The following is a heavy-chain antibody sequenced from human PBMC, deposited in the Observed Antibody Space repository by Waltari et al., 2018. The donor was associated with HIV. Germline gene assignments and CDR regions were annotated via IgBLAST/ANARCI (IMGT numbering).Heavy chain of an antibody. CDR3: TRSPFPSDF. J-gene: IGHJ4*02. CDR1: GYHFTTYD. CDR2: MNPHTGNT. V-gene: IGHV1-8*02. Sequence: QVRLVQSGAEVRKTGASVKVSCKASGYHFTTYDMNWVRQASGQGLEWMGWMNPHTGNTAYAQKFQDRVLMTRDTSINTAYLQLDKLTSDDTAIYFCTRSPFPSDFWGQGTLVTVSS.